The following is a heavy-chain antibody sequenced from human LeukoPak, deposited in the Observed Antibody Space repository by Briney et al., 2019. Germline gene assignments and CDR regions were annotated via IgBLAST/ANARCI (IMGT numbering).Heavy chain of an antibody. V-gene: IGHV3-66*01. CDR3: ASKAGGSYY. CDR1: GFTFSSYA. Sequence: GGSLRLSCAASGFTFSSYAMSWVRQAPGKGLEWVSVIYSGGSTYYADSVKGRFTISRDNSKNTLYLQMGSLRAEDMAVYYCASKAGGSYYWGQGTLVTVSS. D-gene: IGHD1-26*01. J-gene: IGHJ4*02. CDR2: IYSGGST.